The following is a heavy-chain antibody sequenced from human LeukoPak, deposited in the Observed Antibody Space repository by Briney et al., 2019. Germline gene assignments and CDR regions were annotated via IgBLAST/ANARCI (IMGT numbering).Heavy chain of an antibody. J-gene: IGHJ4*02. CDR2: ISAYNGNT. Sequence: ASVKVSCKASGYTFTSYGISWVRQAPGQGLEWMGWISAYNGNTNYAQKLQGRVTMTTDTSTSTAYMELRSLRSDDTAVYYCARTLPDIVVVPAAPPSFAYWGQGTLVTVSS. CDR3: ARTLPDIVVVPAAPPSFAY. D-gene: IGHD2-2*01. CDR1: GYTFTSYG. V-gene: IGHV1-18*01.